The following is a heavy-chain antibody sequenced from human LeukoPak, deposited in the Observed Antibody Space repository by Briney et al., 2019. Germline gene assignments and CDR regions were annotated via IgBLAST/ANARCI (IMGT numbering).Heavy chain of an antibody. V-gene: IGHV3-23*01. CDR1: GFTFSSYA. CDR2: ISGSGGST. Sequence: PGGSLRLSCAASGFTFSSYAVSWVRQAPGKGLEWVSAISGSGGSTYYADSVKGRFTISRDNSKNTLYLQMNSLRAEDTAVYYCANHILGYCSGGSCANFDHWGQGTLVTVSS. J-gene: IGHJ4*02. D-gene: IGHD2-15*01. CDR3: ANHILGYCSGGSCANFDH.